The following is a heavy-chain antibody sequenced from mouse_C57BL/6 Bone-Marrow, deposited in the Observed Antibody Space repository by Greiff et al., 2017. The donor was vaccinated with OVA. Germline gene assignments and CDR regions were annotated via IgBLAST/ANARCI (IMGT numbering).Heavy chain of an antibody. Sequence: EVKLQQSGPSLVKPSQSLSLTCSVTGYSITSGYYWNWIRQFPGNKLEWMGYISYDGSNNYNPSLKNRISITRDTSKNQFFLKLNSVTTEDTATYYCARDGTFYAMDYWGQGTSVTVSS. D-gene: IGHD1-1*02. CDR1: GYSITSGYY. V-gene: IGHV3-6*01. J-gene: IGHJ4*01. CDR2: ISYDGSN. CDR3: ARDGTFYAMDY.